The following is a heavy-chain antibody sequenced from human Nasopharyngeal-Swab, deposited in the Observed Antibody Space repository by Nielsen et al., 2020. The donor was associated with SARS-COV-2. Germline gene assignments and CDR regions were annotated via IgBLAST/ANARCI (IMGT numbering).Heavy chain of an antibody. CDR1: GGTFSSYA. CDR3: ASGASFLEWFAAPPYYCGMDV. J-gene: IGHJ6*02. V-gene: IGHV1-69*10. D-gene: IGHD3-3*01. Sequence: SVKVSCKASGGTFSSYAISWVRQAPGQGLEWMGGIIPILGIANYAQKFQGRVTITADKSTSTAYMELSSLRSEDTAVYYCASGASFLEWFAAPPYYCGMDVWGQGTTVTVSS. CDR2: IIPILGIA.